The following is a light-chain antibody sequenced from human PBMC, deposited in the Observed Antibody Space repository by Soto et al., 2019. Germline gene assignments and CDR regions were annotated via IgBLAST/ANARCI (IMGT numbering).Light chain of an antibody. CDR2: DTV. CDR3: QQYVNLPYT. Sequence: DIQMTQSPPSLAASVGDRVTITCQASQDLTNYLNWYQQKPGQAPKLLIYDTVTLEEGVPSRFSGGGSGTDFTFTINGLQPADAAICSCQQYVNLPYTFGQGAKLEIK. J-gene: IGKJ2*01. V-gene: IGKV1-33*01. CDR1: QDLTNY.